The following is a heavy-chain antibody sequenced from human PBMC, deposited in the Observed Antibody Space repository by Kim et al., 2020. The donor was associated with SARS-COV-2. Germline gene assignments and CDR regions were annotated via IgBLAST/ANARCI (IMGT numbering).Heavy chain of an antibody. D-gene: IGHD3-22*01. CDR2: FDPEDGET. V-gene: IGHV1-24*01. J-gene: IGHJ4*02. CDR3: ATVISGYYSDQYYFDY. CDR1: GYTLTELS. Sequence: ASVKVSCKVSGYTLTELSMHWVRQAPGKGLEWMGGFDPEDGETIYAQKFQGRVTMTEDTSTDTAYMELSSLRSEDTAVYYCATVISGYYSDQYYFDYWGQGTLVPVSS.